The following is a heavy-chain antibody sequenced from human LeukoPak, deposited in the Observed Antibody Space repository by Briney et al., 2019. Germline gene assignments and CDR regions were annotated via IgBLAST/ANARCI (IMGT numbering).Heavy chain of an antibody. Sequence: PSETLSLTCAVYGGSFSGYYWSWIRQPPGKGLEWIGEINHSGSTNYNPSLKSRVTISVDTSKNQFSLKLSSVTAADTAVYYCARGNRQWLRGLPFDYWGQGTLVTVSS. CDR2: INHSGST. CDR3: ARGNRQWLRGLPFDY. CDR1: GGSFSGYY. V-gene: IGHV4-34*01. D-gene: IGHD6-19*01. J-gene: IGHJ4*02.